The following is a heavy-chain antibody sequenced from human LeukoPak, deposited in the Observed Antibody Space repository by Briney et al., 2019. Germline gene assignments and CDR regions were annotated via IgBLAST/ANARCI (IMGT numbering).Heavy chain of an antibody. J-gene: IGHJ5*02. Sequence: ASVKVSCKASGYTFTSYDIHWVRQAPGQGLEWMGWMNPNSGNTGYTQKFQGRVTMTTDTSMSTAYMELSRLTSDDTAVYYCARAGGRSWFDPWGQGTLVTVSS. V-gene: IGHV1-8*01. CDR1: GYTFTSYD. CDR3: ARAGGRSWFDP. CDR2: MNPNSGNT.